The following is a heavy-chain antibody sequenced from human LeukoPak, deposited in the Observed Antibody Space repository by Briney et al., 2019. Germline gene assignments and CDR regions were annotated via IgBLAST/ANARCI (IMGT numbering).Heavy chain of an antibody. CDR1: GGSISSGSYY. J-gene: IGHJ4*02. CDR3: ASGWLRYYYFDT. Sequence: PSETLSLTCTVSGGSISSGSYYWSWIRQPAGKGLEWIGRIYTNGSTNYNPSLKSRVTISVDTSKNQFSLKLSSVTAADTAVYYCASGWLRYYYFDTWGQGTLVTVSS. D-gene: IGHD2-21*01. V-gene: IGHV4-61*02. CDR2: IYTNGST.